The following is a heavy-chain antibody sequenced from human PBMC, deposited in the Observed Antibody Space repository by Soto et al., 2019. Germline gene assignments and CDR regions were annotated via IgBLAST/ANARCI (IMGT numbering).Heavy chain of an antibody. D-gene: IGHD3-16*01. Sequence: EVQLVESGGGLVKPGGSLRLSCAASGFTFSNAWMSWVRQAPGKGLEWVGRIKSKTDGGTTDYAAPVKGRFTISRDDSKNTLYLQMNSLKTEDTAVYYCTTDAMITFGGVIPLDAFDIWGQGTMVTVSS. J-gene: IGHJ3*02. CDR1: GFTFSNAW. V-gene: IGHV3-15*01. CDR2: IKSKTDGGTT. CDR3: TTDAMITFGGVIPLDAFDI.